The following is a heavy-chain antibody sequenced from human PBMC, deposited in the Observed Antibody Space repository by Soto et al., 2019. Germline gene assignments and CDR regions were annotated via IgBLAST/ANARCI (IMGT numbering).Heavy chain of an antibody. V-gene: IGHV4-30-4*01. CDR2: IYYSGST. J-gene: IGHJ4*02. Sequence: QVQLQESGPGLAKPSQTLSLTCTVSGGSISSGDYYWSWIRQPPGKGLEWIGYIYYSGSTYYNPSLKSRLTISVDTSKNQFSLKLSSVTAADTAVYYCARGEYYYGSGDYYFDYWGQGTLVTVSS. CDR3: ARGEYYYGSGDYYFDY. D-gene: IGHD3-10*01. CDR1: GGSISSGDYY.